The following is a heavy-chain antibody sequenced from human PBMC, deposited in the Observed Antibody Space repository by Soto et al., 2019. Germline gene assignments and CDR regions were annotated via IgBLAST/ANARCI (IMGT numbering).Heavy chain of an antibody. J-gene: IGHJ3*02. CDR2: IKQDGSEK. V-gene: IGHV3-7*01. CDR3: ARDRGYSSGWDAFDI. CDR1: GFTFSSYW. Sequence: GGSLRLSCAASGFTFSSYWMSWVRQAPGKGLEWVANIKQDGSEKYYVDSVKGRFTISRDNAKNSLYLQMNSLRAEDTAVYYCARDRGYSSGWDAFDIWGQGTMVTVSS. D-gene: IGHD6-19*01.